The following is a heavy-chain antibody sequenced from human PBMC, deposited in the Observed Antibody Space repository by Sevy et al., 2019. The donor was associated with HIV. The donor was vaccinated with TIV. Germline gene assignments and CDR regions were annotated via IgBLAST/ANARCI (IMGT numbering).Heavy chain of an antibody. CDR1: GFIFSDFY. D-gene: IGHD2-2*01. CDR3: ARDHVVVEPLANYGMDV. CDR2: IGSRGSTI. J-gene: IGHJ6*02. Sequence: GGSLRLSCAASGFIFSDFYMSWVRQAPGKGLEWISYIGSRGSTIYYADSVKGRFTISRDNAKNSLYLQMNSLTAEDTAVYYCARDHVVVEPLANYGMDVWGQGTTVTVSS. V-gene: IGHV3-11*01.